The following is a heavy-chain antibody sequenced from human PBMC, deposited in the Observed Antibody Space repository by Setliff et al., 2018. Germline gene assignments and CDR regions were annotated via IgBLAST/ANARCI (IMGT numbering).Heavy chain of an antibody. J-gene: IGHJ3*02. D-gene: IGHD3-16*01. Sequence: PGESLKISCKGSGYSFTNTWIGWVRQMPGKGLEWMGIIYLGGSDVRYSPSFQGQVTISADESINTAYLQWSSLKASDTAIYYCARLGGWLTSPETPGAFDIWGQGTMVTVSS. CDR3: ARLGGWLTSPETPGAFDI. CDR1: GYSFTNTW. CDR2: IYLGGSDV. V-gene: IGHV5-51*01.